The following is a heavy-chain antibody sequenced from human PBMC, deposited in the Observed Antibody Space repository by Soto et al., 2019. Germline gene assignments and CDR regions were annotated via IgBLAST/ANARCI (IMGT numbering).Heavy chain of an antibody. CDR2: IGYDGSNK. J-gene: IGHJ4*02. D-gene: IGHD3-3*01. CDR1: GFTFSSYG. V-gene: IGHV3-33*01. CDR3: ARDNHDFWSAYDY. Sequence: QVQLVESGGGVVQPGRSLRLSCAASGFTFSSYGMHWVRQAPGKVLEWVEVIGYDGSNKYYADSVKGRFTISRDNSKNTVYLQMNSLSAEDTAVYYCARDNHDFWSAYDYWGQGPMVTVSS.